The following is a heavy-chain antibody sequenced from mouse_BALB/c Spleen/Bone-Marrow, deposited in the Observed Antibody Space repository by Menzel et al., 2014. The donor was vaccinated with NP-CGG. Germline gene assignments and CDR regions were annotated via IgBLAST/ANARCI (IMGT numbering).Heavy chain of an antibody. CDR3: ARHAYYDQTEVSFVY. CDR1: GFTFSNYG. V-gene: IGHV5-9-2*01. J-gene: IGHJ3*01. Sequence: EVQGVESGGGLVKSGGSLKLSCAASGFTFSNYGMSWVRQTPEKRLEWVATISGGGSYTFYSDSVKGRFTISRDNAKNNLYLQLSSLRSEDTALYCCARHAYYDQTEVSFVYWGQGTLVTVSA. CDR2: ISGGGSYT. D-gene: IGHD2-4*01.